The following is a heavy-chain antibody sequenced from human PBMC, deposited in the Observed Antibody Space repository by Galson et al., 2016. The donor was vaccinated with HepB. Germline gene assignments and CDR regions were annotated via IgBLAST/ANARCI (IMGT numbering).Heavy chain of an antibody. Sequence: SVKVSCRASGVTFTNYYMHWVRQAPGQGLEWMGVINPSDATKNYARKFQGRVTLTRDASTSTIYMQLSSLRPEDTAVYFCAREPSGTGGMDVWGQGTTVTVSS. CDR3: AREPSGTGGMDV. CDR2: INPSDATK. J-gene: IGHJ6*02. V-gene: IGHV1-46*01. D-gene: IGHD1-14*01. CDR1: GVTFTNYY.